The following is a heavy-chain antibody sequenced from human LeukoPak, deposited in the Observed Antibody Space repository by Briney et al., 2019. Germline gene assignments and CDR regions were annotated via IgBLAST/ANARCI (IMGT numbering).Heavy chain of an antibody. V-gene: IGHV1-18*01. CDR2: TSANSGKT. CDR3: ARDKNYRFDY. D-gene: IGHD3-16*02. Sequence: ASVKVSCKASGYTFTDNGISWVRQAPGEGLEWMGWTSANSGKTNYAQRFQGRVTMTRETSSSTVYMELRSLRSDDTAVYFCARDKNYRFDYWGQGTLVSVTS. CDR1: GYTFTDNG. J-gene: IGHJ4*02.